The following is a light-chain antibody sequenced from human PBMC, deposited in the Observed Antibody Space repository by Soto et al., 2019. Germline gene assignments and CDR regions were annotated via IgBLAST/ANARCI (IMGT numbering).Light chain of an antibody. CDR2: DAS. J-gene: IGKJ4*01. CDR3: QQYNTYSLT. V-gene: IGKV1-5*01. CDR1: QTISNW. Sequence: DIQMTQSPSTLSAAVRDRVTITCRASQTISNWLAWYQQKPGKAPKVLIFDASTLDGGVPSRFSGRRSGTDFTLTISSMQPSDFAPYYCQQYNTYSLTFGGGTKVDIK.